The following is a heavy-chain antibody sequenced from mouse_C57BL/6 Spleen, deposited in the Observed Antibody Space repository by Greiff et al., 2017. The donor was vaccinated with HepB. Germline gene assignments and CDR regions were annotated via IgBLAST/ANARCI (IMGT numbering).Heavy chain of an antibody. V-gene: IGHV14-2*01. CDR3: AREGDSTGAMDY. D-gene: IGHD3-2*01. CDR1: GFNIKDYY. J-gene: IGHJ4*01. CDR2: IDPEDGET. Sequence: VQLKESGAELVKPGASVKLSCTASGFNIKDYYMHWVKQRTEQGLEWIGWIDPEDGETKYAPKFQGKATITAATTSNTAYLQLRSLTSEDTAVYYCAREGDSTGAMDYWGQGTSVTVSS.